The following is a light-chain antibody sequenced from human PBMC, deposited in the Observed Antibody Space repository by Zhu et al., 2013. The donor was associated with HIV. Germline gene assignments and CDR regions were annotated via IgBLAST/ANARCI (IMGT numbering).Light chain of an antibody. CDR1: QGIDNW. CDR2: AAS. CDR3: QQHNGYPLT. J-gene: IGKJ4*01. Sequence: DIQMTQSPSSLSASVGDTVTITCRASQGIDNWLAWYQERPEKAPKSLVYAASNLQSGVPSRFSGSGSGTEFTLTISSLQPDDFATYYCQQHNGYPLTFGGGTKVEIK. V-gene: IGKV1D-16*01.